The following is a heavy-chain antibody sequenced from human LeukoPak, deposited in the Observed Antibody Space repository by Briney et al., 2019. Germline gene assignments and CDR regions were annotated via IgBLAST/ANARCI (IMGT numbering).Heavy chain of an antibody. CDR1: GFTVSSNY. CDR3: ARGTQQLSPVFDH. CDR2: IYSGGNT. V-gene: IGHV3-66*01. Sequence: GGSLRLSCAVSGFTVSSNYMSWVRQAQGKGLEWVSLIYSGGNTYYADSVKGRFTISRDHSKNTLYVQMNSLSPEDTAVYYCARGTQQLSPVFDHWGQGTLVTVSS. D-gene: IGHD6-13*01. J-gene: IGHJ4*02.